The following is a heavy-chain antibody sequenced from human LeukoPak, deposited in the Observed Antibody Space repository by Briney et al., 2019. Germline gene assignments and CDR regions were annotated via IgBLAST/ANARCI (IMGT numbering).Heavy chain of an antibody. D-gene: IGHD6-19*01. CDR1: GFTLSRYD. Sequence: RPGGSLRLSCAASGFTLSRYDMHWVRQCTGKGLERVSAIVKAGDTYYPGSVKGRFTISRENAKNSLYLQMNSLRAGDTAVYYCARAPPYSSASWGYYGMDVWGQGTTVTVSS. CDR3: ARAPPYSSASWGYYGMDV. J-gene: IGHJ6*02. CDR2: IVKAGDT. V-gene: IGHV3-13*01.